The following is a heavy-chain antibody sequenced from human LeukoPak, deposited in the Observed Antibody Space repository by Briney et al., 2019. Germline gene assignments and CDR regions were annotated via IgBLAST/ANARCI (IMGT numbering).Heavy chain of an antibody. V-gene: IGHV3-21*01. CDR3: ARPLVYYDSSGYYPLDY. D-gene: IGHD3-22*01. J-gene: IGHJ4*02. Sequence: GGSLRLSCAASGFTFRSYSMNWVRQAPGKGLVWVSSISSSSSYIYYADSVKGRFTISRDNAKNSLYLQMNSLRAEDTAVYYCARPLVYYDSSGYYPLDYWGQGTLVTVSS. CDR2: ISSSSSYI. CDR1: GFTFRSYS.